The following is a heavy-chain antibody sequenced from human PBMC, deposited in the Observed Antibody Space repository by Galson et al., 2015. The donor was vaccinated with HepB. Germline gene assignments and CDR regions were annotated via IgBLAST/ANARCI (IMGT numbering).Heavy chain of an antibody. CDR1: GFTFDDYA. Sequence: SLRLSCAASGFTFDDYAMHWVRQAPGKGLEWVSGISWNSGSIGYADSVKGRFTISRDNAKNSLYLQMNSLRAEDTALYYCAKGDYSPPFFDYWGQGTLVTVSS. CDR2: ISWNSGSI. J-gene: IGHJ4*02. V-gene: IGHV3-9*01. D-gene: IGHD2-15*01. CDR3: AKGDYSPPFFDY.